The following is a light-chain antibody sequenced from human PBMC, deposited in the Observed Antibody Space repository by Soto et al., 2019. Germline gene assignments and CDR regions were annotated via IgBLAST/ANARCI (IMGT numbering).Light chain of an antibody. Sequence: DIQMTQSPSSLSASVGDRVTITCRASQTISSWLAWYQQTPGKAPKLLIYKASTLKSGVPSRFSGSGSGTEFTRTISSLQPDDFATDYCQHYNSYSEAFGQGTKVDIK. J-gene: IGKJ1*01. V-gene: IGKV1-5*03. CDR3: QHYNSYSEA. CDR2: KAS. CDR1: QTISSW.